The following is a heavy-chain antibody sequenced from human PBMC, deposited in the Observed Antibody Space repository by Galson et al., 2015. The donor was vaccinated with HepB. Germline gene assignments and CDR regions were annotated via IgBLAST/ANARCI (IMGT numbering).Heavy chain of an antibody. D-gene: IGHD1-26*01. J-gene: IGHJ3*02. CDR3: AKDGGFFDAIVGATPDAFDI. Sequence: SLRLSCAASGFTFSSYAMSWVRQAPGKGLEWVSAISGSGGSTYYADSVKGRFTISRDNSKNTLYLQMNSLRAEDTAVYYCAKDGGFFDAIVGATPDAFDIWGQGTMVTVSS. CDR2: ISGSGGST. CDR1: GFTFSSYA. V-gene: IGHV3-23*01.